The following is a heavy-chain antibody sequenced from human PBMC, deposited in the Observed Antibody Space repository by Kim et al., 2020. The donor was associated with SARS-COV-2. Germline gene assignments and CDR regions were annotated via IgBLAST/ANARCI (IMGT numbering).Heavy chain of an antibody. J-gene: IGHJ4*02. D-gene: IGHD2-15*01. V-gene: IGHV3-30*02. Sequence: NGRFTISRDNSKNTLYLQMNSLRAEDTAVYYCAKDVYCSGGSCYSGFCDYWGQGTLVTVSS. CDR3: AKDVYCSGGSCYSGFCDY.